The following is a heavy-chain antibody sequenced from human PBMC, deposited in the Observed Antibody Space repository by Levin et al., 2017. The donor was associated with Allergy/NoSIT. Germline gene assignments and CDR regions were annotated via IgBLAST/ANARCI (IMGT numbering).Heavy chain of an antibody. V-gene: IGHV3-23*01. CDR2: IPGGGFNT. CDR1: GFTLSDYA. Sequence: GGSLRLSCDASGFTLSDYAMSWVRQAPGKGLEWVSVIPGGGFNTYYGDSVKGRFTVSRDNSKNTLYLELNSLRAEDTAVYYCAKKQGGTTGFSFDVWGQGTMVTVSS. D-gene: IGHD1-14*01. CDR3: AKKQGGTTGFSFDV. J-gene: IGHJ3*01.